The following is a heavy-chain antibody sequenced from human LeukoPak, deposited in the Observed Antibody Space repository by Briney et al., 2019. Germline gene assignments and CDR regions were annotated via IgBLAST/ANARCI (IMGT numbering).Heavy chain of an antibody. Sequence: DGSLTLSCPASGFIFSTYEMLWVRQAAGKGLDGISYISSSGSTISDADSVRGRFTISRDNAKNSLYLQMNTLRVEDTAVYYGAGGGRSSSAYWGQGPLVTVSS. V-gene: IGHV3-48*03. CDR1: GFIFSTYE. D-gene: IGHD6-6*01. CDR2: ISSSGSTI. J-gene: IGHJ4*02. CDR3: AGGGRSSSAY.